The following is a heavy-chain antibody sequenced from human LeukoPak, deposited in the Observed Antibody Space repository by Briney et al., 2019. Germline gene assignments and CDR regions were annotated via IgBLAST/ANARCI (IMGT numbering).Heavy chain of an antibody. Sequence: PGGSLRLSCAASGFTFSSYGMHWVRQAPGKGLEWVAVIWYDGSNKYYADSVKGRFTISRDNSKNTLYLQMNSLRAEDTAVYYCARDKVYWYFDLWGRGTLVTVSS. J-gene: IGHJ2*01. CDR3: ARDKVYWYFDL. CDR2: IWYDGSNK. CDR1: GFTFSSYG. V-gene: IGHV3-33*01.